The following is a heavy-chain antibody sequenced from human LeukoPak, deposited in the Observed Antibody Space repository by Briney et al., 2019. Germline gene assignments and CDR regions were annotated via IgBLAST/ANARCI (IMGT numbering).Heavy chain of an antibody. CDR2: IYTSGTT. CDR3: ARDMYYYGSGSSGWFDP. CDR1: GGSISSYF. Sequence: PSETLSLTCAVSGGSISSYFWSWIRQPAGKGLEWIGRIYTSGTTNYNTTLKSRLTMSVDTSKNQFSLRLSSVTAADTAVYYCARDMYYYGSGSSGWFDPWGQGTLVTASS. V-gene: IGHV4-4*07. D-gene: IGHD3-10*01. J-gene: IGHJ5*02.